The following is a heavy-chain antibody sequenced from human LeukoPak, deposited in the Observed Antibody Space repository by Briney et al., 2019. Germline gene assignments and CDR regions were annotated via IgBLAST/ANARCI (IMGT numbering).Heavy chain of an antibody. Sequence: GGSLRLSCAASGFSFSSYAMHWVRQAAGTGLEWVAVISNDATYKYYADSVKGRFTISRDNAKNSLYLQMNSLRAEDTAVYYCARGEYGSGSYHIDYWGQGTLVTVSS. V-gene: IGHV3-30*04. D-gene: IGHD3-10*01. J-gene: IGHJ4*02. CDR3: ARGEYGSGSYHIDY. CDR2: ISNDATYK. CDR1: GFSFSSYA.